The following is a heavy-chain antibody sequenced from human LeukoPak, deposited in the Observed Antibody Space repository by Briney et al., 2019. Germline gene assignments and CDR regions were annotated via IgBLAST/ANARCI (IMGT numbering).Heavy chain of an antibody. J-gene: IGHJ4*02. CDR1: GFTFSDYY. CDR3: ARDSIAAAGTDY. V-gene: IGHV3-11*05. Sequence: GRSLRLSCAASGFTFSDYYMSWIRQAPGRGLEWVSYISRNRSNTNYADSVNGRLTTATNNTKNSLYQQMNSLRAEHTAVYYCARDSIAAAGTDYCGQGTLATVSS. D-gene: IGHD6-13*01. CDR2: ISRNRSNT.